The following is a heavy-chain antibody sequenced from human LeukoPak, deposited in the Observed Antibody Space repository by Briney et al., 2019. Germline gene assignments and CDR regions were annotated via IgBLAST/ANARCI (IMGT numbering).Heavy chain of an antibody. CDR3: ARVRDYYDSSGYYSRGAYFDY. D-gene: IGHD3-22*01. J-gene: IGHJ4*02. CDR2: IIPIFGTA. Sequence: ASVKVSCKASGGTFSSYAISWVRQAPGQGLEWMGGIIPIFGTANYAQKFQGRVTITADESTSTAYMELSSLRSEDTAVYYCARVRDYYDSSGYYSRGAYFDYWGQGTLVTVSS. CDR1: GGTFSSYA. V-gene: IGHV1-69*13.